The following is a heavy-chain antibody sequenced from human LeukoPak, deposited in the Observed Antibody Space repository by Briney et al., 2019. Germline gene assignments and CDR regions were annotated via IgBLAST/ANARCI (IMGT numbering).Heavy chain of an antibody. Sequence: GGSLRLSCAASGLAFSAYKMHWVRQAPRKGLVWVSRISTDGYTTDYADFVQGRFTASRDNTKNTWSLEMNSLRAEDTALYYCAKGYRATLSGPIDYWGQGTLVTVSS. D-gene: IGHD1-26*01. V-gene: IGHV3-74*01. CDR1: GLAFSAYK. CDR2: ISTDGYTT. CDR3: AKGYRATLSGPIDY. J-gene: IGHJ4*02.